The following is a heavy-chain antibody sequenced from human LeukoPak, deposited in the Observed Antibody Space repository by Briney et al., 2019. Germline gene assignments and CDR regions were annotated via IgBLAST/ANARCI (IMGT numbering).Heavy chain of an antibody. J-gene: IGHJ5*02. V-gene: IGHV3-66*01. CDR3: ARDGGEDEGFDP. D-gene: IGHD2-21*01. CDR1: GFTVSSNY. CDR2: IYSGGST. Sequence: GGSLRLSCAASGFTVSSNYMSWVRQAPGKGLEWVSVIYSGGSTYYADSVKGRFTISGGNSKNTLYLQMNSLRAEDTAVYYCARDGGEDEGFDPWGQGTLVTVSS.